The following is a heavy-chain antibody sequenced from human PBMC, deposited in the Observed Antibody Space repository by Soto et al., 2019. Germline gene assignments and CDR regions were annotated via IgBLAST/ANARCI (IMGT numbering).Heavy chain of an antibody. CDR1: GFTIAAHA. CDR2: ISESGDIT. Sequence: VGSLRLSCAASGFTIAAHAMTWVRQAPGKGLEWVSSISESGDITFYAESVRGRFTISRDNSKNMLFLQLSSLRVEDTAMYYCVPGSSGTAGEGCWGQGTLVTVS. J-gene: IGHJ4*02. CDR3: VPGSSGTAGEGC. V-gene: IGHV3-23*01. D-gene: IGHD1-26*01.